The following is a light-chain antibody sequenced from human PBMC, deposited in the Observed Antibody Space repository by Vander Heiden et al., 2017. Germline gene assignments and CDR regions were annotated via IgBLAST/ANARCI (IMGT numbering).Light chain of an antibody. CDR2: GAS. J-gene: IGKJ2*01. Sequence: ELVLTQSPGTLSLSPGERATLSCRASQSVSSSYLAWYQQKPGQAPRLLIYGASSSVTRIPDRFSGSASGTDFTLTISRLKLEDLAVYYCQQECSSPETFSQGTKMEIK. CDR1: QSVSSSY. V-gene: IGKV3-20*01. CDR3: QQECSSPET.